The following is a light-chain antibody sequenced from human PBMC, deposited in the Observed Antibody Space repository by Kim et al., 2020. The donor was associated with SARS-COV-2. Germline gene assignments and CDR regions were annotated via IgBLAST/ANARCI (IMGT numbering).Light chain of an antibody. J-gene: IGLJ3*02. CDR3: QAWDSAWV. Sequence: LGDKYVCWYQQRPGQSPVLVIFHDNKRPSGIPERFSGSNSGNTATLTISGTQALDEANYFCQAWDSAWVFGGGTQLTVL. CDR1: LGDKY. CDR2: HDN. V-gene: IGLV3-1*01.